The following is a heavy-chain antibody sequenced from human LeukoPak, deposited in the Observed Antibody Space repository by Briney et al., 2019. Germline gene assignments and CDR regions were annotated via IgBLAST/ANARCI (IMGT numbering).Heavy chain of an antibody. Sequence: GESLKISCKGSGYSFTSYWIGWVRQMPGKGLEWMGIIHPGDSDTRYSPSFQGQVTISADKSISTAYLQWSSLKASDTAIYYCARRTRGLLWFGESFDYWGQGTLVTVSS. J-gene: IGHJ4*02. CDR3: ARRTRGLLWFGESFDY. V-gene: IGHV5-51*01. D-gene: IGHD3-10*01. CDR1: GYSFTSYW. CDR2: IHPGDSDT.